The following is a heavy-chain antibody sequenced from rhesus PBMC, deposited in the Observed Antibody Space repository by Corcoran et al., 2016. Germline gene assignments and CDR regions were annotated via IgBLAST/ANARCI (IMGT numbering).Heavy chain of an antibody. D-gene: IGHD1-1*01. Sequence: QVPLQESGPGVVQASETLSLNCDVSGASISSGYDWSWISKPPGKGLEWGGYIYGMQGTNNYNPARRNRVTISQDASRNQFALKLRSVTAADTAVYYCAKRAGPFDCWGQGVLVTVSS. CDR2: IYGMQGTN. CDR3: AKRAGPFDC. V-gene: IGHV4-76*01. J-gene: IGHJ4*01. CDR1: GASISSGYD.